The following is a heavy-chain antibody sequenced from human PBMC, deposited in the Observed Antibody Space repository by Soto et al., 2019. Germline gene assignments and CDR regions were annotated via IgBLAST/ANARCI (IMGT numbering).Heavy chain of an antibody. V-gene: IGHV1-24*01. CDR3: ATGAYCSSTSCYAGEGYYFDY. CDR2: FDPEDGET. D-gene: IGHD2-2*01. CDR1: GYTLTELS. Sequence: GASVKVSCKVSGYTLTELSMHWVRQAPGKGLEWMGGFDPEDGETIYAQKFQGRVTMTEDTSTDTAYMELSSLRSEDTAVYYCATGAYCSSTSCYAGEGYYFDYWGQGTLVTVSS. J-gene: IGHJ4*02.